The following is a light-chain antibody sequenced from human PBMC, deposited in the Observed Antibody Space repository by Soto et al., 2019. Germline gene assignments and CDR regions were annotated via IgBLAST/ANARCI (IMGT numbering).Light chain of an antibody. CDR3: QVWDSSSDHYV. CDR1: NIGSKS. Sequence: SYELTQPPSVSVAPGKTARITCGGNNIGSKSVHWYQQKPGQAPVLVIYYDSDRHSGIPERFSGSNSGNTATLTISRVEAGDEAEYYCQVWDSSSDHYVFGTGTQLTVL. V-gene: IGLV3-21*04. J-gene: IGLJ1*01. CDR2: YDS.